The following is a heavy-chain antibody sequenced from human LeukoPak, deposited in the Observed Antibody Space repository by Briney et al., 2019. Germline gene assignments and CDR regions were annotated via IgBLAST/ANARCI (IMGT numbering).Heavy chain of an antibody. CDR2: IYTSGST. J-gene: IGHJ4*02. D-gene: IGHD4-17*01. V-gene: IGHV4-59*10. CDR1: GGSFSGYY. CDR3: ARVYDYGDSYYFDY. Sequence: SETLSLTCAVYGGSFSGYYWSWIRQPAGKGLEWIGRIYTSGSTNYNPSLKSRVTMSVDTSKNQFSLKLSSVTAADTAVYYCARVYDYGDSYYFDYWGQGTLVTVSS.